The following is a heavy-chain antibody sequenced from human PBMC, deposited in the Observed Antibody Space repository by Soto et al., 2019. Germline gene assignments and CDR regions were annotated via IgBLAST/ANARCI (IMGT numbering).Heavy chain of an antibody. Sequence: EVQLVESGGGLVQPGGSLKLSCAGSGFIFSGSAIHWVRQASGKGLEWVGRIRSRANNFVTSSAASVKGRFTSSRDDSKNTAYLQMNTLKPEDTAVYYCARGQGAAIGDYYYHGMDVWGQGTTVTVSS. D-gene: IGHD2-2*02. CDR1: GFIFSGSA. CDR2: IRSRANNFVT. V-gene: IGHV3-73*02. J-gene: IGHJ6*02. CDR3: ARGQGAAIGDYYYHGMDV.